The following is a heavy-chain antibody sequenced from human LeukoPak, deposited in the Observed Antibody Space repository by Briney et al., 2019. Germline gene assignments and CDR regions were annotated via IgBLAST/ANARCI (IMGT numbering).Heavy chain of an antibody. V-gene: IGHV1-8*01. D-gene: IGHD3-10*01. CDR3: ARGPGEIIYYYYMDV. J-gene: IGHJ6*03. CDR2: MNPNSGNT. CDR1: GYTFTSYD. Sequence: SSVKVSCKASGYTFTSYDINWVRQATGQGLEWMGWMNPNSGNTGYAQQFQGRVTMTRNTSISTAYMELSSLRSEDTAVYYCARGPGEIIYYYYMDVWGKGTTVTVSS.